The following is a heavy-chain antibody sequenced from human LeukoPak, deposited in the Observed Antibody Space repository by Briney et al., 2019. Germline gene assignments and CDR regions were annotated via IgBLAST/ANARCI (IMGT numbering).Heavy chain of an antibody. Sequence: SETLSLTCTVSGGSISSVGYYWSWIRQHPGKGLEWIGFTYYTGTTTYYNPSLKSRATISVDTSKNHFSLKLTSVTAADTAVYYCARATGGAAAADFDPWGQGTLVTVSS. D-gene: IGHD6-13*01. J-gene: IGHJ5*02. CDR1: GGSISSVGYY. CDR2: TYYTGTTT. CDR3: ARATGGAAAADFDP. V-gene: IGHV4-31*03.